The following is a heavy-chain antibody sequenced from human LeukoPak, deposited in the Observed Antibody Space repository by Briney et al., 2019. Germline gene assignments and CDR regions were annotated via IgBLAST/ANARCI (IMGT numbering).Heavy chain of an antibody. CDR2: IYPGDSDT. D-gene: IGHD7-27*01. CDR3: ARQLANWGSEGSTFDY. V-gene: IGHV5-51*01. CDR1: GYSFTSYW. J-gene: IGHJ4*02. Sequence: GESLKISCKGSGYSFTSYWIGWVRQMPGKGLEWMGIIYPGDSDTRYSPSFQGQVTISADRSISTAYLQWSSLKASDTAMYYCARQLANWGSEGSTFDYWGQGTLVTVSS.